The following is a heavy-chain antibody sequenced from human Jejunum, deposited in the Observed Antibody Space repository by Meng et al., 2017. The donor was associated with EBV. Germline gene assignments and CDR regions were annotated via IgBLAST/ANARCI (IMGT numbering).Heavy chain of an antibody. Sequence: QVQLVQSGAELKEPGASVKVSCKASGYTFTNYGVSWVRQAPGQGLEWMGWISAYNGNTDYAQKLQGRVTMTTDTPTSTAYMELRSLRSDDTAVYYCTILSHCDGGICYSYDYWGQGTLVTVSS. V-gene: IGHV1-18*01. CDR2: ISAYNGNT. D-gene: IGHD2-15*01. J-gene: IGHJ4*02. CDR3: TILSHCDGGICYSYDY. CDR1: GYTFTNYG.